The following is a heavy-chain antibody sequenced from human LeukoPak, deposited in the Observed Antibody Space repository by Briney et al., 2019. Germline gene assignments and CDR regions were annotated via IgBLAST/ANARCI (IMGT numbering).Heavy chain of an antibody. CDR2: ISSSSSYI. CDR1: GFTFSSYS. D-gene: IGHD3-10*01. CDR3: ARHGSGSSQVGFDP. V-gene: IGHV3-21*01. Sequence: GGSLRLSCAASGFTFSSYSMNWVRQAPGKGPEWVSSISSSSSYIYYADSVKGRFTISRDNAKNSLYLQMNSLRAEDTAVYYCARHGSGSSQVGFDPWGQGTLVTVSS. J-gene: IGHJ5*02.